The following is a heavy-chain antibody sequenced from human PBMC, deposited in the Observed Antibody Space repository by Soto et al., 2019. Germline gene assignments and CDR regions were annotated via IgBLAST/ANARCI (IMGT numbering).Heavy chain of an antibody. V-gene: IGHV1-69*01. D-gene: IGHD3-10*01. CDR2: FVPLFGTT. Sequence: QLVQSGSEVKKPGSSVKFSCQASGGTFSGYVVTWVRQAPGQGLEWMGEFVPLFGTTNYARRFSGRITITAEESTTPANMELRTLRSDDTVVYYCATHGFGVSRPPNFDYWGQGTLVTVSS. CDR1: GGTFSGYV. CDR3: ATHGFGVSRPPNFDY. J-gene: IGHJ4*02.